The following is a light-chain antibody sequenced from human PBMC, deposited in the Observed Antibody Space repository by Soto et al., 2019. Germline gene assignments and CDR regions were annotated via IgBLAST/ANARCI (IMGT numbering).Light chain of an antibody. CDR1: QSVSSS. Sequence: EIVLTQSPATLSLSPGERATLSCRASQSVSSSLAWYQQKPGQAPRLLIYDASNRATGIPARFSGSGSGTEFTLTISSLEPEDFAFYYCQQRSNWPRTFGQGTKLEIK. J-gene: IGKJ2*01. CDR2: DAS. V-gene: IGKV3-11*01. CDR3: QQRSNWPRT.